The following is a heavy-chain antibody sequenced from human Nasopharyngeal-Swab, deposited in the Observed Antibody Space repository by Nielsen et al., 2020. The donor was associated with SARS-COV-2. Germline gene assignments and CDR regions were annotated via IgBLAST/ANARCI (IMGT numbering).Heavy chain of an antibody. D-gene: IGHD3-22*01. CDR2: IYPGDSDT. CDR3: ARTAIEGGYYRGDAFDI. J-gene: IGHJ3*02. V-gene: IGHV5-51*01. Sequence: GGSLRLSCKGSGYRFISYWIGWVRQMPGKGLEWMGIIYPGDSDTRYNPSFQGQVTISADKSISTAYLQWSSLKASDTAMYYCARTAIEGGYYRGDAFDIWGQGTMVTVSS. CDR1: GYRFISYW.